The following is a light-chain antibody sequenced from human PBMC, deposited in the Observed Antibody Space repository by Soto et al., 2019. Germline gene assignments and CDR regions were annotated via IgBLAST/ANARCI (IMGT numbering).Light chain of an antibody. V-gene: IGLV2-14*01. Sequence: QSALTQPASVSGSPGQSITISCTGTSSDVGGYNYVSRYQQHPGKAPKLMIYDVSNRPSGVSNRFAGSKSGNTASLTISGLQAEDEADYYGSSYTSSSTRVFGGGTKVTVL. CDR3: SSYTSSSTRV. J-gene: IGLJ2*01. CDR2: DVS. CDR1: SSDVGGYNY.